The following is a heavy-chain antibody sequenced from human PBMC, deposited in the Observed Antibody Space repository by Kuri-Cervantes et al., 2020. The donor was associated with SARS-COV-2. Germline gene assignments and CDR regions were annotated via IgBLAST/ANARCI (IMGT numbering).Heavy chain of an antibody. Sequence: LSLTCAAAGFTFSNYAIHWVRQAPGKGLEWVAVISYDGSNKYYADSVKGRFTISRDNSKNTLYLKMNSLRAEDTAVYYCARGTPELVYYYYGMDVWGQGTTVTVSS. CDR1: GFTFSNYA. D-gene: IGHD6-13*01. CDR3: ARGTPELVYYYYGMDV. CDR2: ISYDGSNK. V-gene: IGHV3-30*01. J-gene: IGHJ6*02.